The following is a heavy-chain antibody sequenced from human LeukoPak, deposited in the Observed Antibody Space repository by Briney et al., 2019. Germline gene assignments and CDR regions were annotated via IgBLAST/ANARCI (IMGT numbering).Heavy chain of an antibody. V-gene: IGHV3-7*01. CDR3: ARDFAIVVGATDY. Sequence: GGSLRLSCGASGFTFSSYWMTWVRQAPGKGQEWVANIKQDGSEKFDVDSVKGRFTISRDNAKSSLYLHMNSLRVEDTAVYYCARDFAIVVGATDYWGQGTLVTVPS. D-gene: IGHD1-26*01. J-gene: IGHJ4*02. CDR1: GFTFSSYW. CDR2: IKQDGSEK.